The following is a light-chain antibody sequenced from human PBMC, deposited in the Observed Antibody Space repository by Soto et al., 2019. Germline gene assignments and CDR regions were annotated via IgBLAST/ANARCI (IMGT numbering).Light chain of an antibody. CDR2: DVS. V-gene: IGLV2-14*03. J-gene: IGLJ1*01. CDR1: SADIGAFNY. Sequence: QSALTQPASVSGSPGQSITISCAGTSADIGAFNYVSWYQHHPGKAPKLLIYDVSDRPSGVSTRFSASKSANTASLTVSGLQAEDEADYYCSSFAGNNDYVFGTGTKVTV. CDR3: SSFAGNNDYV.